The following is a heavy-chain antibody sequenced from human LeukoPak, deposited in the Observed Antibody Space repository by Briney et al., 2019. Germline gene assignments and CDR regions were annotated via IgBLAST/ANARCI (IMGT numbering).Heavy chain of an antibody. CDR2: ISGRSLSI. CDR3: ARVKRRFDS. D-gene: IGHD4-23*01. Sequence: PGGSLTLSCAASGFAFNESYMTWTRQPPGKGLEWGGYISGRSLSIYYADSVQGRFTISRDNPTNSLFLDMSMLRADDTAVYFCARVKRRFDSWGQGTLVTVSS. CDR1: GFAFNESY. V-gene: IGHV3-11*01. J-gene: IGHJ5*01.